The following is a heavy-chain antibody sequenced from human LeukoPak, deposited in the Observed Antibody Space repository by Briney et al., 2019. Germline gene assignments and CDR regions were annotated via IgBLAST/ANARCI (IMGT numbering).Heavy chain of an antibody. CDR1: GFTFSTYA. Sequence: PGGSLRLSCAASGFTFSTYAMNWVRQAPGKGLEWVSAISASGDSTYYADSVKGRFTISRDNSKNTLYLQMNSLRAEDTAIYYCVTIVGSYDPYWGQGTLVTVSS. J-gene: IGHJ4*02. CDR2: ISASGDST. V-gene: IGHV3-23*01. D-gene: IGHD3-10*01. CDR3: VTIVGSYDPY.